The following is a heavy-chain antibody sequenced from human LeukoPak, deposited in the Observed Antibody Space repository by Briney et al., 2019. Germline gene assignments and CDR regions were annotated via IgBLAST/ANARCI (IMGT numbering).Heavy chain of an antibody. CDR2: IGGSGVST. J-gene: IGHJ3*02. D-gene: IGHD3-10*01. CDR1: GFTFSSYA. CDR3: AKPFRSGSYYRGAFDI. V-gene: IGHV3-23*01. Sequence: GGSLRLSCAASGFTFSSYAMSWVRQAPGKGLEWVAAIGGSGVSTYYADSVKGRLTISRDSSKNMVYVQMNSLRAEDTAVYYCAKPFRSGSYYRGAFDIWGQGTAVTVSS.